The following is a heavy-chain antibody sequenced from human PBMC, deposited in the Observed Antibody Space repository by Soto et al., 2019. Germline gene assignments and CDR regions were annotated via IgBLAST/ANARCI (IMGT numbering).Heavy chain of an antibody. CDR1: GYTFTSYA. CDR3: AREAVVPAVIRGPYYYYGMDV. Sequence: ASVKVSCKASGYTFTSYAMHWVRQAPGQRLEWMGWINAGNGNTKYSQKFQGRVTITRDTSASTAYMELSSLRSEDTAVYYCAREAVVPAVIRGPYYYYGMDVWGQGTTVTVSS. J-gene: IGHJ6*02. V-gene: IGHV1-3*01. D-gene: IGHD2-2*01. CDR2: INAGNGNT.